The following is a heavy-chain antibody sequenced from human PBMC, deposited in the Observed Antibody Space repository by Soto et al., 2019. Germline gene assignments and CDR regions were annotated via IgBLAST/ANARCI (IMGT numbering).Heavy chain of an antibody. Sequence: ASVKVSCKASGYTFTSYDINWVRQATGQGLEWMGWMNPNSGNTGYAQKFQGRVTMTRNTSISTAYMELSSLRSEDTAVYYCAREDTAMATGWFDPWGQGTLVTVSS. V-gene: IGHV1-8*01. CDR3: AREDTAMATGWFDP. J-gene: IGHJ5*02. CDR1: GYTFTSYD. D-gene: IGHD5-18*01. CDR2: MNPNSGNT.